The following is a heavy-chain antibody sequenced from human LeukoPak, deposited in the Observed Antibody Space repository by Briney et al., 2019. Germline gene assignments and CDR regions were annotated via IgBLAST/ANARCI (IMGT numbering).Heavy chain of an antibody. CDR2: ISPYNDNT. D-gene: IGHD6-13*01. CDR1: GYTFTSYG. Sequence: ASVKVSCKASGYTFTSYGISWVRQAPGQGLEWMGWISPYNDNTNYVQKFQGRVTMTTDTSTSTAYMELRSLRSDDTAVYYCARGAARAPIDWFDPWGQGTLVTVSS. V-gene: IGHV1-18*01. CDR3: ARGAARAPIDWFDP. J-gene: IGHJ5*02.